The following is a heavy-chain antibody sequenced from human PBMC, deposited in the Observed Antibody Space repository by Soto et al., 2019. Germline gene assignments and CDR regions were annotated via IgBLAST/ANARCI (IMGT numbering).Heavy chain of an antibody. Sequence: GGSLRLSCAASGFTFSSYAMHWVRQAPGKGLEWLAVIWYDGSNKYYADSVKGRFTISRDNSKNTLYLQMNSLRAEDTAVYYCARDKLELRVFNWFDPWGQGTLVTVSS. J-gene: IGHJ5*02. CDR3: ARDKLELRVFNWFDP. CDR1: GFTFSSYA. D-gene: IGHD1-7*01. V-gene: IGHV3-33*01. CDR2: IWYDGSNK.